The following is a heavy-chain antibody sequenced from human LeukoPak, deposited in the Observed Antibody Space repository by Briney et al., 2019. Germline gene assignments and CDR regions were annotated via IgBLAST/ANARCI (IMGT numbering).Heavy chain of an antibody. V-gene: IGHV3-48*04. D-gene: IGHD2-15*01. CDR1: GFTFSSYR. Sequence: GGSLRLSCTASGFTFSSYRMNWVRQAPGKGLEWVSYISSSGSTIYYADSVKGRFTISRDNAKNSLYLQMNSLRAEDTAVYYCARDLSLYCSGGSCYSLNYWGQGTLVTVSS. CDR3: ARDLSLYCSGGSCYSLNY. CDR2: ISSSGSTI. J-gene: IGHJ4*02.